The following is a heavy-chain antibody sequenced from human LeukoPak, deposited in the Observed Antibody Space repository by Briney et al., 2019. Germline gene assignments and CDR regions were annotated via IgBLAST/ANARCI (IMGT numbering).Heavy chain of an antibody. J-gene: IGHJ4*02. CDR3: AKEGGRSVAGSPGGDY. D-gene: IGHD6-19*01. CDR2: ISSSSGTI. V-gene: IGHV3-48*01. Sequence: GGSLRLSCAASGFTFSTYSMNWVRQAPGKGLEWISYISSSSGTIHYADSVKGRFSISRDNSKNTLYLQMNSLRAEDTAVYYCAKEGGRSVAGSPGGDYWGQGTLVTVSS. CDR1: GFTFSTYS.